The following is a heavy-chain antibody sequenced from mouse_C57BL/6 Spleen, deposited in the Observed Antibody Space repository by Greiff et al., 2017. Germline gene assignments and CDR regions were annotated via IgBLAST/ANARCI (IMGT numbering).Heavy chain of an antibody. CDR1: GYAFSSYW. CDR2: IYPGDGDT. CDR3: AREGAYDYAWFAY. Sequence: QVQLQQSGAELVKPGASVKISCKASGYAFSSYWMNWVKQRPGKGLEWIGQIYPGDGDTNYNGKFKGKATLPADKSSSTAYMQLSSLSSEDSAVYFCAREGAYDYAWFAYWGQGTLVTVSA. D-gene: IGHD2-4*01. V-gene: IGHV1-80*01. J-gene: IGHJ3*01.